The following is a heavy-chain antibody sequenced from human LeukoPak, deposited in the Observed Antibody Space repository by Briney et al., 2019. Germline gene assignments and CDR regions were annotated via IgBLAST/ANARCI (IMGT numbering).Heavy chain of an antibody. J-gene: IGHJ3*01. CDR3: AREGSGRTAYNDGLDV. V-gene: IGHV3-53*01. Sequence: GGSLRLSCAASGFTVSSSYMTWVRQAPGKGLEWVSVIRSGGSTVYADSVKGRFTISRDNSKNTLYLQLNSLRAEDTAVYYCAREGSGRTAYNDGLDVWGQGTMVTVSS. D-gene: IGHD3-10*01. CDR1: GFTVSSSY. CDR2: IRSGGST.